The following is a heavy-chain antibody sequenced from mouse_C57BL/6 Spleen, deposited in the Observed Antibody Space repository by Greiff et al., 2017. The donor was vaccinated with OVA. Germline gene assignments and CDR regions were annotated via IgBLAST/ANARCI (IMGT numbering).Heavy chain of an antibody. D-gene: IGHD1-1*01. CDR1: GYAFSSYW. CDR3: AGVSSYDGSSDDAMDY. J-gene: IGHJ4*01. Sequence: VQLQQSGAELVKPGASVKISCKASGYAFSSYWMNWVKQRPGKGLEWIGQIYPGDGDTNYNGKFKGKATLTADKSSSTAYLQLSSLTSEDSAVYYCAGVSSYDGSSDDAMDYWGQGTSVTVSS. V-gene: IGHV1-80*01. CDR2: IYPGDGDT.